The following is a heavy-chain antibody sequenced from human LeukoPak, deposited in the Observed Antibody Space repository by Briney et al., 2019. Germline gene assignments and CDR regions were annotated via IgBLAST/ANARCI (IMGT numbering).Heavy chain of an antibody. V-gene: IGHV1-18*04. CDR2: ISAYNGNT. CDR3: AREYSSGSSSDY. D-gene: IGHD6-19*01. J-gene: IGHJ4*02. CDR1: GYTFTGYY. Sequence: ASVKVSCKASGYTFTGYYMHWVRQAPGQGLEWMGWISAYNGNTNYAQKLQGRVTMTTDTSTSTAYMELRSLRSDDTAVYYCAREYSSGSSSDYWGQGTLVTVSS.